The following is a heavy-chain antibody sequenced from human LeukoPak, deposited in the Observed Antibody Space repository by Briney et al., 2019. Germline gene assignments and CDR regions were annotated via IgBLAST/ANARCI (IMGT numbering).Heavy chain of an antibody. D-gene: IGHD6-13*01. Sequence: PGGSLRLSCAASGFTFSSYEMNWVRQAPEKGLEWVSHISNSYTPIYYADSVKGRFTISRDNAKNSVYLQMNSLRVEDTAVYYCARDYGRRFGSNWYGGWFDPWGQGTLVTVCS. V-gene: IGHV3-48*03. CDR3: ARDYGRRFGSNWYGGWFDP. CDR1: GFTFSSYE. J-gene: IGHJ5*02. CDR2: ISNSYTPI.